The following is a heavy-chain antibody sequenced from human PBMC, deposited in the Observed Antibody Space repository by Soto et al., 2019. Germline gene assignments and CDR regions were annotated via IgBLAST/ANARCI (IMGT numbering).Heavy chain of an antibody. CDR1: GGSISTYY. J-gene: IGHJ4*02. CDR2: IYYDGST. CDR3: ARDLGPHDYGAYVEGYFDY. Sequence: QVQLQESGPGLVKPSETLSLTCTVSGGSISTYYWNWIRQPPGKGLEWIGYIYYDGSTIYNPSLKSRVTISVDTSKNQFSLKLSSVTAADTAVYYCARDLGPHDYGAYVEGYFDYWGQGTLVTVSS. D-gene: IGHD4-17*01. V-gene: IGHV4-59*01.